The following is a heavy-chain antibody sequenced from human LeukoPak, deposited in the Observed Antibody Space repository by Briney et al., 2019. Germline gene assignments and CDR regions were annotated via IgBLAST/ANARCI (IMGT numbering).Heavy chain of an antibody. D-gene: IGHD6-13*01. J-gene: IGHJ4*02. CDR1: GFTFSSYA. CDR3: AKGRGSSSWSTSDY. Sequence: GGSLRLSCAASGFTFSSYAMSWVRQAPGKGLEWVSGISGTGARTFYADSVKGRFTSSRDNSKNTLYLQMSSLRAEDTAVYYCAKGRGSSSWSTSDYWGQGTLVTVSS. CDR2: ISGTGART. V-gene: IGHV3-23*01.